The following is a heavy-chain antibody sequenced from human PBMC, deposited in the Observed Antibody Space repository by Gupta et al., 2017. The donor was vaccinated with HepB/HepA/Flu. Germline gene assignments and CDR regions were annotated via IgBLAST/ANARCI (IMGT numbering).Heavy chain of an antibody. D-gene: IGHD2-2*01. CDR3: ASGHRGVPNDAFDI. Sequence: QVQLVQSGAEVKKPGSSVKVSCKASADTFSSYAISWVRQAPGQGLEWMGGIIPIFGTANYAQKCQGRVTITADESTSTAYMELSSLRSEDTAVYYCASGHRGVPNDAFDIWGQGTMVTVSS. V-gene: IGHV1-69*01. CDR1: ADTFSSYA. J-gene: IGHJ3*02. CDR2: IIPIFGTA.